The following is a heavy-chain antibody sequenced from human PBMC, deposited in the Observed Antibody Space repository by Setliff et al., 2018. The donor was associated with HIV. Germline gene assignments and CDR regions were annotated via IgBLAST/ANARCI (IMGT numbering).Heavy chain of an antibody. V-gene: IGHV4-39*07. CDR3: ARRSATHGNWNFDL. CDR1: GGSISSTNYF. CDR2: VSQSGST. Sequence: SETLSLTCTVSGGSISSTNYFWGWIRQSPGKRLEWIGSVSQSGSTYYNPSLKSRVTISVDTSKNQFSLKLSSVTAADTAVYYCARRSATHGNWNFDLWGRGTLVTVSS. J-gene: IGHJ2*01.